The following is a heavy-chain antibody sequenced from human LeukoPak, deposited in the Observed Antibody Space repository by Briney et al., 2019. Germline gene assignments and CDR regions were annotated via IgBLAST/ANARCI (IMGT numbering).Heavy chain of an antibody. D-gene: IGHD1-26*01. CDR3: ARKGGSYYTQAWFDP. J-gene: IGHJ5*02. CDR1: GFTFSSYE. Sequence: GGSLRLSCAASGFTFSSYEMNWVRQAPGKGLEWVSYISSSGSTIYYADSVKGRFTISRDNAKNSLYLQMNSLRAEDTAVYYCARKGGSYYTQAWFDPWGQGTLVTVSS. V-gene: IGHV3-48*03. CDR2: ISSSGSTI.